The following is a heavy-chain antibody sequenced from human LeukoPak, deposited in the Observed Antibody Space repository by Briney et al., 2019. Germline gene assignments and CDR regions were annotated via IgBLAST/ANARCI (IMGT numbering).Heavy chain of an antibody. J-gene: IGHJ4*02. CDR3: ARRLDYFDISGYHTLDY. Sequence: ASVTVSCKASGYTFTSYGINWVRQAPGQGVEWMGWISAYNGDTNYAQKLQGRVSMNTDTSTSTAYMQLTTLRSDDTAVYYCARRLDYFDISGYHTLDYWGQGTLVTVSS. CDR2: ISAYNGDT. V-gene: IGHV1-18*01. CDR1: GYTFTSYG. D-gene: IGHD3-22*01.